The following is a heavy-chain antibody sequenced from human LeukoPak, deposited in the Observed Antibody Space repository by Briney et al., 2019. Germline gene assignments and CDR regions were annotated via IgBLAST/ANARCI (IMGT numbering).Heavy chain of an antibody. CDR3: ARGGLRYFDWFATSFDY. Sequence: SETLSLTCAVYGGSFSGYYWSWIRQPPGKGLEWIGEINHSGSTNYNPSLKSRVTISVDTSKNQFSLKLSSVTAADTAVYYCARGGLRYFDWFATSFDYWGQGTLVTVSS. CDR2: INHSGST. D-gene: IGHD3-9*01. V-gene: IGHV4-34*01. J-gene: IGHJ4*02. CDR1: GGSFSGYY.